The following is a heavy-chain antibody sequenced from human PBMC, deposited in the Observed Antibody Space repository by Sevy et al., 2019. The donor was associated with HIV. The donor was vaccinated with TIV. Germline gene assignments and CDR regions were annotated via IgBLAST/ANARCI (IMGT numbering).Heavy chain of an antibody. D-gene: IGHD3-10*01. J-gene: IGHJ6*02. V-gene: IGHV4-61*01. CDR1: GGSVSSGSYY. Sequence: SETLSLTCTVSGGSVSSGSYYWSWIRQPPGKGLEWIGYIYYSGSTNYNPSLKSRVTISVDTSKNQFSLKLSSVTAADTAVYYCARAGGASHYYYGMYVWGQGTTVTVSS. CDR2: IYYSGST. CDR3: ARAGGASHYYYGMYV.